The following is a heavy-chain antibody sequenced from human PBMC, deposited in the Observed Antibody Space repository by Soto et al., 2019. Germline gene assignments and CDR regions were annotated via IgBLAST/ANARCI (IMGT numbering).Heavy chain of an antibody. CDR3: ARDVNGYCSSTSCEGGWFDP. CDR2: IYYSGST. Sequence: SETLSLTCTVSGGSISSGGYYWSWIRQHPGKGLEWIGYIYYSGSTYYNPSLKSRVTISVDTSKNQFSLKLSSVTAADTAVYYCARDVNGYCSSTSCEGGWFDPWGQGTLVTVSS. CDR1: GGSISSGGYY. D-gene: IGHD2-2*01. V-gene: IGHV4-31*03. J-gene: IGHJ5*02.